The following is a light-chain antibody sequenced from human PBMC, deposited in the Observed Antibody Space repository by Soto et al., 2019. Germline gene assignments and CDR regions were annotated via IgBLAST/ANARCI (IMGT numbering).Light chain of an antibody. V-gene: IGKV3-20*01. Sequence: EIVLTQSPGTLSLSPGERATLSCRASQTISSTFLARYRQRPGQAPRLLIYGASSRATGIPDRFSGSGSGTDFTLTISRLEPEDFAVYYCQQFGLSPTVGGGTKVEIK. CDR2: GAS. CDR3: QQFGLSPT. J-gene: IGKJ4*01. CDR1: QTISSTF.